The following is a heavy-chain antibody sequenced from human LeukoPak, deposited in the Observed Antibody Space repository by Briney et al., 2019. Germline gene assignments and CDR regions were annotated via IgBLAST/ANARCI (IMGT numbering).Heavy chain of an antibody. V-gene: IGHV3-23*01. CDR2: ISGYGGSR. J-gene: IGHJ2*01. Sequence: GGSLRLSCAASGFTFSSYAMSWVRQAPGKGLEWVSVISGYGGSRYYADSVKGRFTISRDNSKNTLYLQMKSLRAEDTAVYYCAKDARVGATPGWYFDLWGRGTLVTVSS. CDR1: GFTFSSYA. CDR3: AKDARVGATPGWYFDL. D-gene: IGHD1-26*01.